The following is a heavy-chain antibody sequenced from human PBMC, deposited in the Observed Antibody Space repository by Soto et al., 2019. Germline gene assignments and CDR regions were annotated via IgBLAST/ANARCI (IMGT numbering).Heavy chain of an antibody. Sequence: GGSLRLSCAASGFTFSSYDMHWVRQATGKGLEWVSAIGTAGDTYYPGSVKGRFTISRENAKNSLYLQMNSLRAGDTAVYYCARGLRYFDDNWFDPWGQGTRVTVAS. D-gene: IGHD3-9*01. CDR1: GFTFSSYD. CDR2: IGTAGDT. V-gene: IGHV3-13*04. J-gene: IGHJ5*02. CDR3: ARGLRYFDDNWFDP.